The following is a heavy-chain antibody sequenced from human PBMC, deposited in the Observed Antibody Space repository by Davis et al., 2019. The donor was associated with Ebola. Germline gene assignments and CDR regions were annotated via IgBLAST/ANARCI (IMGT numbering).Heavy chain of an antibody. V-gene: IGHV3-9*01. CDR3: AKDVYADIGHGLEA. J-gene: IGHJ6*02. Sequence: SLKISCATSGFTFSSHAMNWVRQGPGRGLEWVSGISWDSGTTLYAESVEGRFSISRDNAKNAVYLEMNSLRPEDTALYYCAKDVYADIGHGLEAWGQGTTVTVSS. CDR2: ISWDSGTT. D-gene: IGHD3-16*01. CDR1: GFTFSSHA.